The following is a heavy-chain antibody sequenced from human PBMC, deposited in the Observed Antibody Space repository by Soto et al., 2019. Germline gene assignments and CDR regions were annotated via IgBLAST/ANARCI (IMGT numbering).Heavy chain of an antibody. Sequence: PGGSLRLSCAASGFTFSDYYMSWIRQAPGKGLEWVSYISGSGSTIYYADSVKGRFTISRDNAKNSLYLQMNSLRAEDTAVYYCARGLIISGVRGVTYGMDVWGQGTTVTVSS. CDR2: ISGSGSTI. J-gene: IGHJ6*02. CDR1: GFTFSDYY. D-gene: IGHD3-10*01. CDR3: ARGLIISGVRGVTYGMDV. V-gene: IGHV3-11*01.